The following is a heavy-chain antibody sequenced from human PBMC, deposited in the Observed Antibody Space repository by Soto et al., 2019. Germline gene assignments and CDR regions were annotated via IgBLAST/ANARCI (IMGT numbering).Heavy chain of an antibody. D-gene: IGHD6-6*01. CDR1: GYTFTGYY. V-gene: IGHV1-2*04. CDR2: INPNRGGT. J-gene: IGHJ4*02. CDR3: ARDREQLAPKYYFDY. Sequence: QVQLVQSGAEVKKPGASVKVSCKASGYTFTGYYMHWVRQAPGQGLERMGWINPNRGGTNYAQKFQGWVTMTRDTSISTAYMELSRLRSDDTAVYYCARDREQLAPKYYFDYWGQGTLVTVSS.